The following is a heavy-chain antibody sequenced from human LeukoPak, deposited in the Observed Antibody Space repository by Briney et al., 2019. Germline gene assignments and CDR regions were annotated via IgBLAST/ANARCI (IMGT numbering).Heavy chain of an antibody. V-gene: IGHV3-23*01. Sequence: GGSLRLSCEASGFTFSSYAMSWVRQAPGKGLEWVSTITGSGGNTCYADSVKGRFTISRDNSKNTLYLQMNSLRAEDTAVYYCAKGSEYSSSSGASFDHWGQGTLVTVSS. CDR2: ITGSGGNT. CDR1: GFTFSSYA. J-gene: IGHJ4*02. CDR3: AKGSEYSSSSGASFDH. D-gene: IGHD6-6*01.